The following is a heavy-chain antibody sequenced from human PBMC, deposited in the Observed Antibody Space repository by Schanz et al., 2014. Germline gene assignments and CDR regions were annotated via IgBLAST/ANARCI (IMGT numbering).Heavy chain of an antibody. CDR1: GFTFNNYD. J-gene: IGHJ4*02. CDR3: ARVWGSDYFYPFDY. Sequence: EVQLVESGGGLVQPGGSLRLSCAASGFTFNNYDMNWVRLVPGKVLECVSGISGGGGSAYYADSVKGRFTISRDNSKNTLSLQMSRLRAEDTAVYYCARVWGSDYFYPFDYWGQGALVTGSS. CDR2: ISGGGGSA. V-gene: IGHV3-23*04. D-gene: IGHD3-22*01.